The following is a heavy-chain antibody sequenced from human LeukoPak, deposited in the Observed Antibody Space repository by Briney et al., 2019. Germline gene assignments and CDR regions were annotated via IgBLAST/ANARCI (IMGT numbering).Heavy chain of an antibody. Sequence: SETLSLTCAVSGGSISSGGYSWSWIRQPPGKGLEWIGYIYHSGSTYYNPSLKSRVTISVDRSKNQFSLKLSSVTAADTAVYYCARGFMITFGGVIERFDPWGQGTLATVSS. D-gene: IGHD3-16*02. V-gene: IGHV4-30-2*01. CDR1: GGSISSGGYS. CDR3: ARGFMITFGGVIERFDP. CDR2: IYHSGST. J-gene: IGHJ5*02.